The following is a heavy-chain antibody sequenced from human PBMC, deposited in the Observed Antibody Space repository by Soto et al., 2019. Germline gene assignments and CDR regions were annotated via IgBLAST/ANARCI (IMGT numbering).Heavy chain of an antibody. Sequence: ESLKISCKGSGYSFTTYWIGWVRQIPGKGLEWMGIIYPGDSDTRYSPSFQGQVTISADKSICTAYLQWSSLKASDTAMYYCARNEXVGRSLSPCYYYYGMDVWGQGTTVTVSS. J-gene: IGHJ6*02. V-gene: IGHV5-51*01. D-gene: IGHD6-13*01. CDR2: IYPGDSDT. CDR3: ARNEXVGRSLSPCYYYYGMDV. CDR1: GYSFTTYW.